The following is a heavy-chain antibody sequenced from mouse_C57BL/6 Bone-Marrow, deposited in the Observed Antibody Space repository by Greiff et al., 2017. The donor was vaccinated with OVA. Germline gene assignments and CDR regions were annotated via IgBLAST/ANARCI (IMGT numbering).Heavy chain of an antibody. CDR1: GYTFTSYW. CDR2: IYPGSGRT. CDR3: ARSGITTVEGDFAMDY. D-gene: IGHD1-1*01. J-gene: IGHJ4*01. Sequence: QVQLQQSGAELVKPGASVKMSCKASGYTFTSYWITWVKQRPGQGLEWIGDIYPGSGRTNYNEKFKSKATLTVDTSSSTASMQLSSLTSEDSAVYYCARSGITTVEGDFAMDYWGQGTSVTVSS. V-gene: IGHV1-55*01.